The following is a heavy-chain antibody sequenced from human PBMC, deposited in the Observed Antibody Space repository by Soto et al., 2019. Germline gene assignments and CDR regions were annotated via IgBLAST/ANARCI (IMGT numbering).Heavy chain of an antibody. CDR1: GGTFSSYA. D-gene: IGHD3-10*01. CDR3: ARDLSGSGSLLGY. V-gene: IGHV1-69*06. Sequence: GASVKVSCKASGGTFSSYAISWVRQAPGQGLEWMGGIIPIFGTANYAQKFQGRVTITADTSTSTAYMELRSLRSDDTAVYYCARDLSGSGSLLGYWGQGTLVTVSS. CDR2: IIPIFGTA. J-gene: IGHJ4*02.